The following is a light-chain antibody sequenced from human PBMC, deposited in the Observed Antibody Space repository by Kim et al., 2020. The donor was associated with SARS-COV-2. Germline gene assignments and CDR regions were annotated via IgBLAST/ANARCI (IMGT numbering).Light chain of an antibody. CDR3: QHYSRFPYT. V-gene: IGKV1-5*03. J-gene: IGKJ2*01. CDR2: LAS. CDR1: ENIGTW. Sequence: SASVGDRVTMTCRASENIGTWLAWYQQKPGRAPSLLIYLASTLESGVPSRFSGTGSGTEFSLSITSLQPDDFATYYCQHYSRFPYTFGQGTKLEI.